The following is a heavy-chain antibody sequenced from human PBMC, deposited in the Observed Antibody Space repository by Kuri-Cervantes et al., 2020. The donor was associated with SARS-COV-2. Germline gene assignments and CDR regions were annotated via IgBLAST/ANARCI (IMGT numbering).Heavy chain of an antibody. CDR3: AKTYYYDSSGYYPFDY. CDR1: GFTFSSYS. J-gene: IGHJ4*02. V-gene: IGHV3-21*01. CDR2: ISSSSSYI. Sequence: GGSLRLSCAASGFTFSSYSMNWVRQAPGKGLEWVSSISSSSSYIYYADSVKGRFTISRDNAKNSLYLQMNSLRAEDTAVYYCAKTYYYDSSGYYPFDYWGQGTLVTVSS. D-gene: IGHD3-22*01.